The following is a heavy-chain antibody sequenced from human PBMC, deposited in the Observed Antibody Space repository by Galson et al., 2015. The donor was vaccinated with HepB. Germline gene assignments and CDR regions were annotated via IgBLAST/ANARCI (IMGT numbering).Heavy chain of an antibody. J-gene: IGHJ4*02. CDR3: ARHGTLRSGIAAAGPMIDY. V-gene: IGHV4-59*08. Sequence: ETLSLTCTVSGGSISSYYWSWIRQPPGKGLEWIGYIYYSGSTNYNPSLKSRVTISVDTSKNQFSLKLSSVTAADTAVYYCARHGTLRSGIAAAGPMIDYWGQGTLVTVSS. CDR2: IYYSGST. D-gene: IGHD6-13*01. CDR1: GGSISSYY.